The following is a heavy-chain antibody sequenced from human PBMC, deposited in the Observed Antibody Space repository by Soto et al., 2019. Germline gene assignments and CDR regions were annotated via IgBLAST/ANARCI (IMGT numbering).Heavy chain of an antibody. V-gene: IGHV4-39*01. CDR2: IYYSGST. CDR1: GGSISSSSYY. D-gene: IGHD3-16*02. J-gene: IGHJ4*02. CDR3: ARHTAGMITFGGVIGS. Sequence: PSETLSLTCTVSGGSISSSSYYWGWIRQPPGKGLEWIGSIYYSGSTYYNPSLKSRVTISVDTSKNQFSLKLSSVTAADTAVYYCARHTAGMITFGGVIGSWGQGTLVTVSS.